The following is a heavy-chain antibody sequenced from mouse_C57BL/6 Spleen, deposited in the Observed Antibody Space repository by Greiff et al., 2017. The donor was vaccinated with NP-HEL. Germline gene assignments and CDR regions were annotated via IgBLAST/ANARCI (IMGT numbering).Heavy chain of an antibody. Sequence: VQLQQPGAELVKPGASVKLSCKASGYTFTSYWMQWVKQRPGQGLEWIGEIDPSDSYTNYNQKFKGKATLTVDTSSSTAYMQLSSLTSEDSAVYYCARRGYDGDYWGKGTTLTVSS. D-gene: IGHD2-3*01. CDR2: IDPSDSYT. CDR3: ARRGYDGDY. V-gene: IGHV1-50*01. J-gene: IGHJ2*01. CDR1: GYTFTSYW.